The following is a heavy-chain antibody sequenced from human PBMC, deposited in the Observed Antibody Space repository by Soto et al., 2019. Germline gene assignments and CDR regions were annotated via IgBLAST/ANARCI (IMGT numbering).Heavy chain of an antibody. CDR3: ARDRRLYYSDAFDS. CDR2: ISFDGSEK. V-gene: IGHV3-30*03. Sequence: QVQLVESRGGVVQPGRSLRLSCAASGFTFSIYGMHWVRHAPGKGLEWVAMISFDGSEKYYTDSVKGRFHISRDSSKNTMYLQMDSLRVEDTAVYYCARDRRLYYSDAFDSWGQGTTVTVSS. J-gene: IGHJ3*02. D-gene: IGHD1-26*01. CDR1: GFTFSIYG.